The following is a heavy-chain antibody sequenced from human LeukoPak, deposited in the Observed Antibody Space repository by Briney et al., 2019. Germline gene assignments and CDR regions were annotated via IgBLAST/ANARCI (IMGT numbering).Heavy chain of an antibody. CDR2: ISTYNGNT. CDR1: GYTFTNYG. CDR3: MREGGWGPTDYGDFVY. J-gene: IGHJ4*02. V-gene: IGHV1-18*01. Sequence: ASVKVSGKASGYTFTNYGISWVRQAPGQGLEWMGWISTYNGNTNYAQKLQGRFTMTTDTSTSTAYMELRGLRSDDTAVYYCMREGGWGPTDYGDFVYWGQGTLVTVSS. D-gene: IGHD4-17*01.